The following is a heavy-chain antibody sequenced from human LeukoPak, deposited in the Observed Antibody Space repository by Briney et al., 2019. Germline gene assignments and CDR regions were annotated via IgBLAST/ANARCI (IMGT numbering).Heavy chain of an antibody. V-gene: IGHV3-9*01. D-gene: IGHD3-10*01. J-gene: IGHJ4*02. CDR3: AKDRSMVTTGSSDY. Sequence: PGGSLRLSCAASGFTFVDYAMHWVLQAPGKGLEWVSGISWNSDSIGYADSVRGRFTISRDNAKNSLYLQMNGLSVEDTALYYCAKDRSMVTTGSSDYWGQGTLVTVSS. CDR1: GFTFVDYA. CDR2: ISWNSDSI.